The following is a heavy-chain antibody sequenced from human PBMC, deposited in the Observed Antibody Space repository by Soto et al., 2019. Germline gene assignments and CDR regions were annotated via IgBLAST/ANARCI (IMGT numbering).Heavy chain of an antibody. CDR1: GFTFSSYA. CDR2: ISYDGTKK. V-gene: IGHV3-30-3*01. CDR3: ARDWATVTGAFDY. Sequence: QVQLVESGGGVVQPGRSLRLSCAASGFTFSSYAMHWVRQAPGKGLEWVAVISYDGTKKYYADSVKGRFTISRDNSKNTLSVQMDSLRAEDTAVYYCARDWATVTGAFDYCGQGTLVTVSS. J-gene: IGHJ4*02. D-gene: IGHD4-17*01.